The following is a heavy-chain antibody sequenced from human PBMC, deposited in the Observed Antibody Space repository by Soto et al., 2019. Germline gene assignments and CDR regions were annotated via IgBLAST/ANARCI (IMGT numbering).Heavy chain of an antibody. J-gene: IGHJ4*02. CDR3: AKEVSITMIVVELGY. D-gene: IGHD3-22*01. Sequence: LRLSCAASGFTFSSYGMHWVRQAPGKGLEWVAVISYDGSNKFYADSVKGRFTISRDNSKNTLYLQMNRLRAEDTAVYYCAKEVSITMIVVELGYWGQGTLVTVSS. CDR2: ISYDGSNK. CDR1: GFTFSSYG. V-gene: IGHV3-30*18.